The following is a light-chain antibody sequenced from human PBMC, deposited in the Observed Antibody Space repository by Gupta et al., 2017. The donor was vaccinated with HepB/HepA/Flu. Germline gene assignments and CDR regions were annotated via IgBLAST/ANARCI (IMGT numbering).Light chain of an antibody. CDR3: CSYAGSSTFFVV. CDR2: EVS. V-gene: IGLV2-23*02. Sequence: QSDLTQPDSVSGSPGQSITISCTGTSSDVGSYNLVSWYQQHPGKAPKLMIYEVSKRPSGVSNRFSGSKSGNTASLTISGLQAEDEADYYCCSYAGSSTFFVVFGGGTKLTVL. CDR1: SSDVGSYNL. J-gene: IGLJ2*01.